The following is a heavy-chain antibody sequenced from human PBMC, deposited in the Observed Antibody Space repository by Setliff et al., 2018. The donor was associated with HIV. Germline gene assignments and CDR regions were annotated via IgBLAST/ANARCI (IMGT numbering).Heavy chain of an antibody. D-gene: IGHD2-15*01. CDR2: IYYSGST. J-gene: IGHJ4*02. CDR1: GYSISTAYF. Sequence: KASETLSLTCAVSGYSISTAYFWGWIRQPPGKGLECIGNIYYSGSTSYNPSLKSRVTISVDTSKNQFSLKLSSVTAADTAVYYCARLLVAGMLFDYWGQGTLVTVSS. CDR3: ARLLVAGMLFDY. V-gene: IGHV4-38-2*01.